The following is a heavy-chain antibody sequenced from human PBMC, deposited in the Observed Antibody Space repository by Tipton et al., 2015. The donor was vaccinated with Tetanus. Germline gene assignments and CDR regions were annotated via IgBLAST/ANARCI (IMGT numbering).Heavy chain of an antibody. CDR2: IYSGGST. V-gene: IGHV3-53*01. J-gene: IGHJ6*02. D-gene: IGHD5-18*01. CDR1: GFTVSSNY. CDR3: ARGSSAMVTVYYYYGMDV. Sequence: FLRLSCAASGFTVSSNYMSWVRQTPGKGLEWVSVIYSGGSTYYADSVKGRFTISRDNSKNTLYLQMNSLRAEDTAVYYCARGSSAMVTVYYYYGMDVWGQGTTVTVSS.